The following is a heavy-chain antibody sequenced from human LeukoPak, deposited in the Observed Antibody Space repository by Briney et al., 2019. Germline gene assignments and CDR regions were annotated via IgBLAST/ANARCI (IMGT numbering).Heavy chain of an antibody. CDR1: GGSISSYY. J-gene: IGHJ4*02. D-gene: IGHD4-17*01. CDR2: IYYSGSI. Sequence: SETLSLTCTVSGGSISSYYWSWIRQPPGKGLEWMGNIYYSGSINYNPSLESRVTISVDMSKNQFSLQLSSVTAADTAVYYCARQSRDGDYIAKLFDYWGQGTLVTVSS. CDR3: ARQSRDGDYIAKLFDY. V-gene: IGHV4-59*08.